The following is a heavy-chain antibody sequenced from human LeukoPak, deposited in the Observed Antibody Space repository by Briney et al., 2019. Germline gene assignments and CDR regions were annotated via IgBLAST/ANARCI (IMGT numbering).Heavy chain of an antibody. V-gene: IGHV1-46*01. D-gene: IGHD2-15*01. CDR3: ARDYRLEGYCSGGGCYHDAFDI. Sequence: GASVKVSCKASGYTFTSYYMHWVRQAPGQGLEWMGIINPSGGSTSYEQKFQGRVTMTRDTSTSTVYMELSSLRSEDTAVYYCARDYRLEGYCSGGGCYHDAFDIWGQGTMVTVSS. CDR2: INPSGGST. CDR1: GYTFTSYY. J-gene: IGHJ3*02.